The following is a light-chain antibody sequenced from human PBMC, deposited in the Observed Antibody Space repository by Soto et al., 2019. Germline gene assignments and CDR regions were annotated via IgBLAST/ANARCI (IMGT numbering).Light chain of an antibody. CDR2: DTS. V-gene: IGKV3-15*01. CDR3: QQYESSPIT. Sequence: EVVMTQSPATLSVSPGEGATLSCRASQGIGDTLAWYQHKPGQTPRLLIYDTSTRATGVPARFSGSRSETDFTLTVNRLEPEDFAVYYCQQYESSPITFGQGTRLEIK. CDR1: QGIGDT. J-gene: IGKJ5*01.